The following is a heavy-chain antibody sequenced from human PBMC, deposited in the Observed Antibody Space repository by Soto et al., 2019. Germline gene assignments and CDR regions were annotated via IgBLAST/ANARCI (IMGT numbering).Heavy chain of an antibody. V-gene: IGHV3-53*01. J-gene: IGHJ4*02. CDR1: GLPVGTIY. CDR3: AKDGRGSGSHYNSFGY. Sequence: EVQLVESGGGLIQPGGPLKLSWAAAGLPVGTIYLSWVRRGPGKGLEWVSLFYSTGTTNYADTVKGRFTVSRDNAKNTLYLQMNSLRAEDTAVYYCAKDGRGSGSHYNSFGYWGQGTLVTVSS. D-gene: IGHD3-10*01. CDR2: FYSTGTT.